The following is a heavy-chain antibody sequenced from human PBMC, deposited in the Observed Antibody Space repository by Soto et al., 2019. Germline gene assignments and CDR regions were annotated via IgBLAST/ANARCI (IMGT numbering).Heavy chain of an antibody. Sequence: QITLKESGPTLVKPTQTLTLTCSFSGFSLSTTGVGVGWIRQSPGKALEWLAIIYWDNDKRYSPSLKSRVTITKDTCKNQVVLTVTIMYPVDTRTYYCARSVWFGELHWGRGGLVSVSS. CDR3: ARSVWFGELH. CDR1: GFSLSTTGVG. J-gene: IGHJ1*01. D-gene: IGHD3-10*01. V-gene: IGHV2-5*02. CDR2: IYWDNDK.